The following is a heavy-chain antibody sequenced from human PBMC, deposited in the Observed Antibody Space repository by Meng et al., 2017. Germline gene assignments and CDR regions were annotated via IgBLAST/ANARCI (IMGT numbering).Heavy chain of an antibody. CDR1: GNRFSSDG. CDR2: ISAYTDRA. V-gene: IGHV1-18*01. CDR3: ARDFMCSGGSCLDVFDI. Sequence: QVSLGASGPEVEERGAAVEVVCKASGNRFSSDGISWVRQAPGQGLELMGWISAYTDRANYAQNLQGRVTMTTDTSTNTIYMEVRSLRSDDTAVYYCARDFMCSGGSCLDVFDIWGQGTMVTVSS. D-gene: IGHD2-15*01. J-gene: IGHJ3*02.